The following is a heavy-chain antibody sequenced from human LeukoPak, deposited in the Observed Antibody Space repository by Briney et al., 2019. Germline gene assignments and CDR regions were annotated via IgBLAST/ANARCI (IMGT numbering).Heavy chain of an antibody. J-gene: IGHJ4*02. CDR1: GGSISSSYYY. Sequence: SETLSLTCTVSGGSISSSYYYWGWIRQPPGKGLEWIGSIYSSGSTYYNPSLKSRVTISVDTSKNQFSLKLTSVTAADTAVYYCASSFYSGWYYVYWGQGTLVTVSS. CDR3: ASSFYSGWYYVY. D-gene: IGHD6-19*01. CDR2: IYSSGST. V-gene: IGHV4-39*01.